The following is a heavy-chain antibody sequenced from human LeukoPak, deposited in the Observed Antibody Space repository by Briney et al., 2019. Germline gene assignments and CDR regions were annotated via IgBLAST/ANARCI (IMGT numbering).Heavy chain of an antibody. J-gene: IGHJ5*02. V-gene: IGHV1-2*02. CDR2: INPNSGVT. Sequence: ASVKVSCKASGYTFTGYYMHWVRQAPGQGLEWMGWINPNSGVTNYAQKFQGRVTMTRDTSISTAYMELSRLRSDDTAVYYCARGNDNRNGNWFDPWGQGTLVTVSS. CDR3: ARGNDNRNGNWFDP. CDR1: GYTFTGYY. D-gene: IGHD1-1*01.